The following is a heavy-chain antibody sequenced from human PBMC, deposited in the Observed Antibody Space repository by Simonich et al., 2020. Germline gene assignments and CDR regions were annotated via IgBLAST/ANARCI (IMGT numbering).Heavy chain of an antibody. Sequence: QVQLVQSGAEVKKPGASVKVSCKASGYTFTGYYMHWVRQAPGPGLEGRGWINPNRGGTNYAQKFQGRVTMTRDTSISTAYMELSRLRSDDTAVYYCARDSYSSWYFDLWGRGTLVTVSS. CDR3: ARDSYSSWYFDL. J-gene: IGHJ2*01. CDR2: INPNRGGT. V-gene: IGHV1-2*02. CDR1: GYTFTGYY. D-gene: IGHD6-13*01.